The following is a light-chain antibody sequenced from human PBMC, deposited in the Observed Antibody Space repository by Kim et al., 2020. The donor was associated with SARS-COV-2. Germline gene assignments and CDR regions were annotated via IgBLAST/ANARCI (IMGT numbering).Light chain of an antibody. CDR3: NSYADTNNLI. V-gene: IGLV2-8*01. Sequence: GRSVTRSCTGTSSDVGGYNDVSWYQHHPGKAPKLMIYEVNKRPSGVPDRFSGSKSGNTASLTVSGLQAEDEADYYCNSYADTNNLIFGGGTQLTVL. J-gene: IGLJ2*01. CDR2: EVN. CDR1: SSDVGGYND.